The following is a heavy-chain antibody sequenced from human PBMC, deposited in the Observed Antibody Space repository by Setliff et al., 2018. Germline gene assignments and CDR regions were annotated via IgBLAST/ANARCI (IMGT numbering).Heavy chain of an antibody. V-gene: IGHV1-18*01. CDR3: ARDILLVEGVSVTGCWFDP. J-gene: IGHJ5*02. CDR1: GYRFTAYG. D-gene: IGHD3-9*01. Sequence: VASVKVSCKASGYRFTAYGINWVRQAPGQGLEWMGWISPYNGNTKYAQKFQGRVTMTADTSTSTAYMELRRLRFDDTAVYYCARDILLVEGVSVTGCWFDPWGQGALVTVSS. CDR2: ISPYNGNT.